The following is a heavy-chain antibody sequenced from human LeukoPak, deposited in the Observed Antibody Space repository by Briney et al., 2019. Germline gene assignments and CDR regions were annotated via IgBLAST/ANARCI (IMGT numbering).Heavy chain of an antibody. D-gene: IGHD6-19*01. Sequence: PSGTLSLTCTVSGGSISSYYWSWIRQPPGKGLEWIGYIYYSGSTNYNPSLKSRVTISVDTSKNQFSLKLSSVTAADTAVYYCARDIAVAGPLYYYYMDVWGKGTTVTVSS. CDR2: IYYSGST. V-gene: IGHV4-59*01. CDR3: ARDIAVAGPLYYYYMDV. J-gene: IGHJ6*03. CDR1: GGSISSYY.